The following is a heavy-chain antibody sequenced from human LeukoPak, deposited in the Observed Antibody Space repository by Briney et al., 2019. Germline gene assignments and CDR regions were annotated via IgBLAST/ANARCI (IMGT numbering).Heavy chain of an antibody. CDR3: ASFRVVPAAARWFDP. CDR1: GFTFSSYG. D-gene: IGHD2-2*01. V-gene: IGHV3-30*02. Sequence: PGGSLRLSCAASGFTFSSYGMHWVRQAPGKGLEWVAFIRYDGSNKYYADSVKGRFTISRDNSKNTLYLQMNSLRAEDTAVYYCASFRVVPAAARWFDPWGQGTLVTVSS. J-gene: IGHJ5*02. CDR2: IRYDGSNK.